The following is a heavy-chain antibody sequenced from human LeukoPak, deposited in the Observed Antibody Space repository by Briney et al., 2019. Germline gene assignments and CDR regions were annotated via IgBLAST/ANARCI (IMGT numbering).Heavy chain of an antibody. CDR2: IIPIFGTA. J-gene: IGHJ3*02. CDR3: ARPIVGATLDAFDI. CDR1: GGTFSSYA. D-gene: IGHD1-26*01. V-gene: IGHV1-69*05. Sequence: GASVKVSCKASGGTFSSYAISWVRQAPGQGLEWMGGIIPIFGTANYAQKFQGRVTITTDGSTSTAYMELSSLRSEDTAVYYCARPIVGATLDAFDIWGQGAMVTVSS.